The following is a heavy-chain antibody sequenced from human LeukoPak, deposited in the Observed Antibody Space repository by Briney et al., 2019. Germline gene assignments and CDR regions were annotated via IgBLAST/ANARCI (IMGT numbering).Heavy chain of an antibody. CDR1: GFVFSDYG. Sequence: PGGSLRLSCAASGFVFSDYGMHWVRQAPGKGLEWVAFVRYDGSNEYYADSMKGRFTISRDNSKNTLYVQMNSLRAEDTAVYYCAKSGGYNFHPIEYWGQGTLVTVSS. D-gene: IGHD5-24*01. V-gene: IGHV3-30*02. CDR2: VRYDGSNE. CDR3: AKSGGYNFHPIEY. J-gene: IGHJ4*02.